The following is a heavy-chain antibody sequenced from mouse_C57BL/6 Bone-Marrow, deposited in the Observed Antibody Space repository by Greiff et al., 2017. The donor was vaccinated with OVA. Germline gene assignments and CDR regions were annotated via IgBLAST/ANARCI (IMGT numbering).Heavy chain of an antibody. Sequence: QVQLQQPGAELVKPGASVKLSCKASGYTFTSYWMHWVKQRPGQGLEWIGMIHPNSGSTNYNEKFKSKATLTVDKSSSTAYMQLSSLTSEDSAVYDCARSPSYYSNYWYCDDWGTGTTVTVSS. J-gene: IGHJ1*03. CDR1: GYTFTSYW. V-gene: IGHV1-64*01. CDR3: ARSPSYYSNYWYCDD. CDR2: IHPNSGST. D-gene: IGHD2-5*01.